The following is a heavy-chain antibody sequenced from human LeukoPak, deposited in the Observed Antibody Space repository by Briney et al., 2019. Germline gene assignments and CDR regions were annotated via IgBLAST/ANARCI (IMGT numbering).Heavy chain of an antibody. V-gene: IGHV4-61*02. D-gene: IGHD1-14*01. CDR2: IYTSGST. CDR3: VCGSGYFFDY. J-gene: IGHJ4*02. Sequence: SQTLSLTCTVSGGSISSGSYFWNWIRQPAGKGLEWIGRIYTSGSTNYNPSLKSRVTISVDTSKNQFSLKLTSVTAADTAVFYCVCGSGYFFDYWGQGTLVTVSS. CDR1: GGSISSGSYF.